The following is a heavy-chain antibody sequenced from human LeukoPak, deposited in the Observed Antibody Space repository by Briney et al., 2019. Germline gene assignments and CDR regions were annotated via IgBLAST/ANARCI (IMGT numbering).Heavy chain of an antibody. Sequence: PGRSLRLSWAASGFSVSRHGMHWVRQAPGKGLEWVAFISDDGNNENYADSVKGRFTISRDDSNNRVYLQMSRLRPEDTAVYYCAKDAHFDSSACDYQLDNWGQGKLVTVSS. CDR3: AKDAHFDSSACDYQLDN. J-gene: IGHJ4*02. D-gene: IGHD3-22*01. V-gene: IGHV3-30*18. CDR1: GFSVSRHG. CDR2: ISDDGNNE.